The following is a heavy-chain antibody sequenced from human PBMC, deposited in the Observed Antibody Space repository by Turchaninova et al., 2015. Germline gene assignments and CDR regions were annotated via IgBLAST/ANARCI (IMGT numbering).Heavy chain of an antibody. Sequence: LQLQESGPGLVKPSEPLSLPCPVPGAPITSGDYSWAWIRQPPGKGLEWIGSLYYTGSAYYNPSLKSRVTISVDRSKTQLSLLVTSVTAADTAVYYCARHYSAVTTSWYVGVWGRGTLVTVSS. CDR1: GAPITSGDYS. V-gene: IGHV4-39*01. CDR3: ARHYSAVTTSWYVGV. CDR2: LYYTGSA. J-gene: IGHJ2*01. D-gene: IGHD4-17*01.